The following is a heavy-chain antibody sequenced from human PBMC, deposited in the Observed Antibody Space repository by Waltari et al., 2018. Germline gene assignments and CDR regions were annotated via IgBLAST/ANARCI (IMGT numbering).Heavy chain of an antibody. CDR1: GYSIIRGYY. CDR2: IYHSGST. J-gene: IGHJ4*02. V-gene: IGHV4-38-2*01. Sequence: QVQLQESGPGLVKPSETLTLTCVVSGYSIIRGYYWGWIRQPPGKGLEWIGSIYHSGSTYYKPSLKSRVTISVDTSKNQFSLKLSSVTAADTAVYYCVSFSPANDYWGRGTLVTVSS. CDR3: VSFSPANDY.